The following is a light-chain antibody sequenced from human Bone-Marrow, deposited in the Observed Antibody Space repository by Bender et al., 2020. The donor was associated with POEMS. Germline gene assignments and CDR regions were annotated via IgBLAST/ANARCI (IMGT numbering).Light chain of an antibody. V-gene: IGLV2-18*02. CDR3: CSYGNGRTP. CDR2: EVS. CDR1: SSDVGHSNR. Sequence: QSALTQPPSVSGSPGQSVTISCTGTSSDVGHSNRVSWYQQPPGTAPKLMIYEVSKRPSGVSTRFSDSKSGNTASLTISGLQAEDEADYYCCSYGNGRTPFGGGTKLTVL. J-gene: IGLJ3*02.